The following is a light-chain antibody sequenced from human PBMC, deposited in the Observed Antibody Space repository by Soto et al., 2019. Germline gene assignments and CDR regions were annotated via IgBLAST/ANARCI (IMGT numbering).Light chain of an antibody. CDR2: DAS. J-gene: IGKJ4*01. V-gene: IGKV1-33*01. CDR3: QQYDNLPRT. CDR1: KDISNY. Sequence: DIQMTQSPSSLSASVGDRVTITCQASKDISNYLNWYQQKPGKAHKLLIYDASNLETGVPSRFSGSGSGTDFTFTISSLQPEDSAIYYCQQYDNLPRTFGGGTKVDIK.